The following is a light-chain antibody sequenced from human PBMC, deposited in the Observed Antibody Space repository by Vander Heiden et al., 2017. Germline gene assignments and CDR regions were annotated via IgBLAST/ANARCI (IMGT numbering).Light chain of an antibody. CDR1: QSVSSN. CDR3: QQYNNRPIFT. CDR2: GAS. V-gene: IGKV3D-15*01. Sequence: EIVMTQSPATLSVSPGERATLTCRASQSVSSNLAWYQQKPGQAPRLLIYGASTRATDIPARFSGSGSGTEFTLTISSLQSEDFAVYYCQQYNNRPIFTFGHGTKVDVK. J-gene: IGKJ3*01.